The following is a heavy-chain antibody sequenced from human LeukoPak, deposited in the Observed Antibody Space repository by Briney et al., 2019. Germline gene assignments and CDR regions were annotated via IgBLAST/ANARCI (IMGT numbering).Heavy chain of an antibody. D-gene: IGHD3-3*02. CDR2: IRDTGDST. J-gene: IGHJ4*02. CDR1: GFTFRSYG. Sequence: GGSLRLSCAASGFTFRSYGMSWVRQAPGKGLGWVSAIRDTGDSTYYADSVKGRFTISRDNSKNTLYLQMNSLRAEDTAVYYCAKRAFVGTLYSFDYWGQGTLVTVSS. CDR3: AKRAFVGTLYSFDY. V-gene: IGHV3-23*01.